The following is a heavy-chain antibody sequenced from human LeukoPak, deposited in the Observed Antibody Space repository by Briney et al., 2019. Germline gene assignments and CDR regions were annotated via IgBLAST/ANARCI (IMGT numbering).Heavy chain of an antibody. V-gene: IGHV4-4*07. CDR3: ARCLRGSYVTRTCAFDI. Sequence: SSETLSLTCTVSGGSISSYYWSWIRQPAGKGLEWIGRIYTSGSTNYNPSLKSRVTMSVDTSKNQFSLKLSSVTAADTAVYYCARCLRGSYVTRTCAFDIWGQGTMVTVSS. J-gene: IGHJ3*02. CDR1: GGSISSYY. CDR2: IYTSGST. D-gene: IGHD1-26*01.